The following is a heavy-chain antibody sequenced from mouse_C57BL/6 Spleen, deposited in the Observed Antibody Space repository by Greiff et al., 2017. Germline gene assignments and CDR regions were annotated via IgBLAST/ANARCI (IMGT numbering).Heavy chain of an antibody. CDR3: AITTVVEDYYAMDY. V-gene: IGHV1-4*01. J-gene: IGHJ4*01. D-gene: IGHD1-1*01. CDR1: GYTFTSYT. CDR2: INPSSGYT. Sequence: QVQLQQSGAELARPGASVKMSCKASGYTFTSYTMHWVKQRPGQGLEWIGYINPSSGYTKYNQKFKDKATLTADKSSSTAYMQLSSLTSEDSAVYYCAITTVVEDYYAMDYWGQGTSVTVSS.